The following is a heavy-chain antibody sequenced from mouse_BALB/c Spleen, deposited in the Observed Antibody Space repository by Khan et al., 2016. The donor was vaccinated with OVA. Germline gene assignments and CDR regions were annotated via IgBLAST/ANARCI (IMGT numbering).Heavy chain of an antibody. Sequence: DVQLVESGGGLVQPGGSRKLSCAASGFTFSSFGMHWVRQAPKKGLEWVAYISSGSSTIYYVDTVKGRFTISRDKPKNTLYMQMTSLRSEDTAMYSCARSGGNFHWYFDVWGAGTSLTVSS. CDR2: ISSGSSTI. CDR3: ARSGGNFHWYFDV. J-gene: IGHJ1*01. CDR1: GFTFSSFG. V-gene: IGHV5-17*02. D-gene: IGHD2-1*01.